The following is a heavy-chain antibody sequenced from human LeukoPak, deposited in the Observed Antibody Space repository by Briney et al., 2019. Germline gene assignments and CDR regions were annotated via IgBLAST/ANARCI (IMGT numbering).Heavy chain of an antibody. CDR2: ISYDGSNE. D-gene: IGHD6-13*01. Sequence: GGSLRLSCAASGFTFSSYGMHWVRQAPGKGLQWVAVISYDGSNEYYADSAKGRFTISRDNSKNTLYLQMNSLRAEDTAVYYCARAVASIAAAAYYYYYGMDVWGQGTTVTVSS. J-gene: IGHJ6*02. CDR1: GFTFSSYG. V-gene: IGHV3-30*03. CDR3: ARAVASIAAAAYYYYYGMDV.